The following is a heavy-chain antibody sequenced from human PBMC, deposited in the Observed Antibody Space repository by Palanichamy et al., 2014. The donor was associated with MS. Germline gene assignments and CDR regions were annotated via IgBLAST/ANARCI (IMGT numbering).Heavy chain of an antibody. CDR3: ARGLWSSSRVGYYFDN. Sequence: QVQLVQSGAEVKEPGASVKVSCKASGYTFTDYAMNWVRQAPGQRLEWMGWINAGNGNTKYSQKFQGRVTLTRDTSASTAYMELSNLTSEDTAVYYCARGLWSSSRVGYYFDNWGQGTLVTVSS. V-gene: IGHV1-3*01. D-gene: IGHD3-3*01. CDR2: INAGNGNT. CDR1: GYTFTDYA. J-gene: IGHJ4*02.